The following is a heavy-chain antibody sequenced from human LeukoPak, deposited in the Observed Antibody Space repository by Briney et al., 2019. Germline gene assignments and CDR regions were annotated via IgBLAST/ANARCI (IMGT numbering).Heavy chain of an antibody. CDR3: ARGQYSGHFDY. J-gene: IGHJ4*02. D-gene: IGHD5-12*01. V-gene: IGHV4-59*01. Sequence: SETLSLTCTVSGGSISSYYWSWTRQPPGKGLEWIGYIYYSGSTYYNPSLKSRVTISVDTSKNQFSLKLSSMTTADTAVYYCARGQYSGHFDYWGQGTLVTVSS. CDR2: IYYSGST. CDR1: GGSISSYY.